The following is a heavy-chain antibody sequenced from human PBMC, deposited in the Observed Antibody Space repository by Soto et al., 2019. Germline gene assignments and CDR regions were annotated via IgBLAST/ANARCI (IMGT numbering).Heavy chain of an antibody. V-gene: IGHV4-39*01. CDR3: ASIAAPGTTHFDF. CDR1: GGSTGSSSYY. D-gene: IGHD6-13*01. CDR2: IYYSGNT. J-gene: IGHJ4*02. Sequence: KASETLSLTCTVSGGSTGSSSYYWGWIRQSPGKGLEWIGNIYYSGNTFYNPSLQSRVAISVDTSKNQFYLHLSSVTAADTAIFYCASIAAPGTTHFDFWGQGTLVTVSS.